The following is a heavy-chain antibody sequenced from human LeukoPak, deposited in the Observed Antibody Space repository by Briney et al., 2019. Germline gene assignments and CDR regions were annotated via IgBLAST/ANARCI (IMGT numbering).Heavy chain of an antibody. CDR2: INAGNGNT. V-gene: IGHV1-3*01. CDR1: GYTFTSYA. D-gene: IGHD2-2*01. J-gene: IGHJ4*02. Sequence: ASVKVSCKASGYTFTSYAMHWVRQAPGQRLEWMGWINAGNGNTKYSQKFQGRVTITRDTSASTAYMELSSLRSEDTGVYFCARGSSGTTFDYWGQGTLVTVSS. CDR3: ARGSSGTTFDY.